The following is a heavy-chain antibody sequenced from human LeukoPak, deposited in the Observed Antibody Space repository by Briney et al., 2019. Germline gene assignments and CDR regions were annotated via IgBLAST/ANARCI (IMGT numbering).Heavy chain of an antibody. CDR2: INHSGST. D-gene: IGHD3-22*01. Sequence: KPSETLSLTCTVSGGSISNYYWSWIRQPPGKGLEWIGEINHSGSTNYNPSLKSRVTISVDTSKNQFSLKLSSVTAADTAVYYCARPRAYTQYYDSSWGAFDIWGQGTMVTVSS. CDR1: GGSISNYY. CDR3: ARPRAYTQYYDSSWGAFDI. J-gene: IGHJ3*02. V-gene: IGHV4-34*01.